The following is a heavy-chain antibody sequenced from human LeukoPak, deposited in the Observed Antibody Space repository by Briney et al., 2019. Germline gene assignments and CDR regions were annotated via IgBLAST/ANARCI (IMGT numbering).Heavy chain of an antibody. CDR2: INGLGGTT. CDR3: AKAPSDGYNPLDY. J-gene: IGHJ4*02. D-gene: IGHD5-24*01. CDR1: GFNFGGYA. V-gene: IGHV3-23*01. Sequence: GGSLRLSCAASGFNFGGYAMSWARQAPGKGLEWVSAINGLGGTTYYSDSVKGRFTISRDNSKNTLYLEVNSLRAEDTAVYLCAKAPSDGYNPLDYWGQGTLVTVSS.